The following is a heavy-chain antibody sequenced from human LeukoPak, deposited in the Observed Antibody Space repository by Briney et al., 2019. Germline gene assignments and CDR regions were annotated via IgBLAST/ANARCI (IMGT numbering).Heavy chain of an antibody. CDR3: ARRRYLDY. CDR2: IYYSGST. J-gene: IGHJ4*02. CDR1: GFTFSSYA. D-gene: IGHD3-9*01. Sequence: PGGSLRLSCAASGFTFSSYAMSWVRQAPGKGLEWIGSIYYSGSTYYNPSLKSRVTISVDTSKNQFSLKLSSVTAADTAVYYCARRRYLDYWGQGTLVTVSS. V-gene: IGHV4-39*01.